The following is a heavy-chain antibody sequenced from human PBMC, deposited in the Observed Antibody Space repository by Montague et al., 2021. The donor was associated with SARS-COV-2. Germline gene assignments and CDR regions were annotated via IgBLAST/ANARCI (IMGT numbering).Heavy chain of an antibody. CDR1: GFPFSDFY. D-gene: IGHD3-10*01. Sequence: YRRLSCAGSGFPFSDFYINWVRQAPGKGLEWLSFITGTNNGISYSDSVTGRFTVSRDNAPSSVYLPLDSLTAEDTAVYYCARSLFYGSGGYFDFWGQGTLVAVSS. CDR2: ITGTNNGI. V-gene: IGHV3-11*03. CDR3: ARSLFYGSGGYFDF. J-gene: IGHJ4*02.